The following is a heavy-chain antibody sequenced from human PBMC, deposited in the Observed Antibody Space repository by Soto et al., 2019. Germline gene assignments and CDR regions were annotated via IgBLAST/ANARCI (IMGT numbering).Heavy chain of an antibody. CDR3: ATLVVGRVDL. V-gene: IGHV4-39*01. D-gene: IGHD2-15*01. Sequence: QLQLQESGPGLVKPSETLSLTCTVSGESISSSSYYWGWIRQPPGKGLEYIGTIYYTGSTQYNPSLKSRVTISVDTSKNQFSLKLSSVTAADTAVYYCATLVVGRVDLWGQGTMVTVSS. J-gene: IGHJ3*01. CDR1: GESISSSSYY. CDR2: IYYTGST.